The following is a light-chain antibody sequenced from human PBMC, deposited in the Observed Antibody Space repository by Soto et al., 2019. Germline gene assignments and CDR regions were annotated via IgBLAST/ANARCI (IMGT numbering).Light chain of an antibody. J-gene: IGLJ3*02. Sequence: QSALTQPASVSGSPGQSIAISCTGTSSDVGGYNYVSWYQRHPGNTPKLIIYDVSNRPSGVSDRFSGSRSGNTASLTISGLQPEDEADYFCSSYTTSNTVVFGGGTKLTV. CDR3: SSYTTSNTVV. CDR2: DVS. V-gene: IGLV2-14*03. CDR1: SSDVGGYNY.